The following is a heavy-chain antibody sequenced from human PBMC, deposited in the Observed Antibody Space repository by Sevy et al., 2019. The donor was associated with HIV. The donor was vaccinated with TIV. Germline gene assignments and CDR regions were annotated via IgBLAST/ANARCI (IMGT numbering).Heavy chain of an antibody. V-gene: IGHV4-34*01. Sequence: SETLSLTCAVYGGSFSGYYWSWIRQPPGKGLEWIGEINHSGSTNYNPSPKSRVTISVDKSKNQFSLKLSSVTAADTAVYYCARHCGSTSCSHAFDIWGQGTMVTVSS. D-gene: IGHD2-2*01. CDR1: GGSFSGYY. J-gene: IGHJ3*02. CDR2: INHSGST. CDR3: ARHCGSTSCSHAFDI.